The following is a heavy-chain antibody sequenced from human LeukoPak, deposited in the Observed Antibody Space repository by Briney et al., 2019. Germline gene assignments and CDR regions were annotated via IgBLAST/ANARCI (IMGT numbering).Heavy chain of an antibody. CDR3: ARYSGSYDSFDH. CDR1: GFIFTSYG. Sequence: GRSLRLSCEVSGFIFTSYGMHWVRQAPGEGLEWVAVISYDGSKKYYADSVKGRFTISRDNSKNTLYLQMNSLRAEDTAVYFCARYSGSYDSFDHWGQGTLVTVSS. D-gene: IGHD1-26*01. V-gene: IGHV3-30*03. J-gene: IGHJ4*02. CDR2: ISYDGSKK.